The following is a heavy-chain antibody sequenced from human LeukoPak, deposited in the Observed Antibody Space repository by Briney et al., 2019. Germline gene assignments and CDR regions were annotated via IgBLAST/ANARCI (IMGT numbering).Heavy chain of an antibody. J-gene: IGHJ6*02. D-gene: IGHD6-19*01. Sequence: GGSLRLSCAASGFTFSSYAMSWVRQAPGKGLEWVSAISGSGGSTYYADSVKGRFTISRDNSKNTLYPQMNSLRAEDTAVYYCAKSERQWLVYYYYGMDVWGQGTTVTVSS. CDR2: ISGSGGST. V-gene: IGHV3-23*01. CDR3: AKSERQWLVYYYYGMDV. CDR1: GFTFSSYA.